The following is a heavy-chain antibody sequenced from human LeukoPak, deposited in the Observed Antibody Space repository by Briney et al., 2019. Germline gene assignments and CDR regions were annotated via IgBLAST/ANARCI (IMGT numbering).Heavy chain of an antibody. Sequence: GTSVKVSCKASGFIFSSSAVQWVRQARGQRLEWMGWINPKSGGTNYAQKFQGRVTMTRATSTSTVYMELSSLRSEDTAVYYCARVELNYGMDVWGQGTTVTVSS. J-gene: IGHJ6*02. CDR3: ARVELNYGMDV. V-gene: IGHV1-58*01. D-gene: IGHD1-7*01. CDR2: INPKSGGT. CDR1: GFIFSSSA.